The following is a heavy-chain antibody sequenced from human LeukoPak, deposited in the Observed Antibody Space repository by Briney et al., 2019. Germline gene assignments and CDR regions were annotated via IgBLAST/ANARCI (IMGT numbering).Heavy chain of an antibody. D-gene: IGHD3-10*01. CDR3: ARGRVPVWFGESPFDY. CDR2: INSDGGST. Sequence: GGSLRLSCAASGFTFSSYWMHWVRQAPGKGLVWVSRINSDGGSTSYADSVKGRFTISRDNAKNTLYLQMNSLRAEDTAVYYCARGRVPVWFGESPFDYWGQGTLVTVSS. J-gene: IGHJ4*02. V-gene: IGHV3-74*01. CDR1: GFTFSSYW.